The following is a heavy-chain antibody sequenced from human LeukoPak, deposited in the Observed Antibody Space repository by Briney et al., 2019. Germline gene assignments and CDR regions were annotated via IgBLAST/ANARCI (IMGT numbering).Heavy chain of an antibody. CDR2: ISPTSDEK. CDR3: ASQIHAAGSQWFDP. V-gene: IGHV3-48*01. J-gene: IGHJ5*02. CDR1: GFTFSRDS. Sequence: GGSLRLSCVGSGFTFSRDSMNWVRQAPGKGLEWVSHISPTSDEKHYADSVEGRFTISRDNAKNSLYLQLNSLRVEDTAVYYCASQIHAAGSQWFDPWGQGTLVTVSS. D-gene: IGHD6-13*01.